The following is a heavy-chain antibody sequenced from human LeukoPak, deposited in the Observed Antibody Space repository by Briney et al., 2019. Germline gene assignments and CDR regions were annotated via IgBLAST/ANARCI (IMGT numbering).Heavy chain of an antibody. J-gene: IGHJ5*02. Sequence: PSETLSLTCTVSGYSISSGYYWGWIRQPPGKGLEWIGSIYHSGSTYYNPSLKSRVTISVDTSKNQFSLKLSSVTAADTAVYYCARVRIQLWYSNPFDPWGQGTLVTVSS. CDR2: IYHSGST. CDR3: ARVRIQLWYSNPFDP. CDR1: GYSISSGYY. V-gene: IGHV4-38-2*02. D-gene: IGHD5-18*01.